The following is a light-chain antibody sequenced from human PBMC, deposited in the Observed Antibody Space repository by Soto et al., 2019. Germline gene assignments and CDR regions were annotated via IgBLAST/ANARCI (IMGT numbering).Light chain of an antibody. CDR1: SSNIGNNY. V-gene: IGLV1-51*01. Sequence: QCVLTQPPSVSAAPGQKVTISCSGSSSNIGNNYVSWYQQLPGTAPKLLIYDNNKRPSRIPDRFSGSKSGTSATLGITGLQTGDEADYYCGTWDSSLSAYVFGTGTKVTVL. CDR3: GTWDSSLSAYV. J-gene: IGLJ1*01. CDR2: DNN.